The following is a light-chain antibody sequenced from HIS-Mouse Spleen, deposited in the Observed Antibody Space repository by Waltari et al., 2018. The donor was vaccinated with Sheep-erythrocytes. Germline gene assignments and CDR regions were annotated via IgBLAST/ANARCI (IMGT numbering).Light chain of an antibody. CDR1: SSDVGSYNL. CDR2: QGS. J-gene: IGLJ3*02. CDR3: CSYAGSSTPWV. Sequence: QSALTQPASVSGSPGQSITISCTGTSSDVGSYNLVSGYQPHPGKAPKLMIYQGSKRPSGFANRFSGSKPGNTASLTISGLQAEDEADYYCCSYAGSSTPWVFGGGTKLTVL. V-gene: IGLV2-23*01.